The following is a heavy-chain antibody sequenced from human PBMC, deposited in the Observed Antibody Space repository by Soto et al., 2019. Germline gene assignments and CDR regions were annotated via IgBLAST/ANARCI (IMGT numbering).Heavy chain of an antibody. Sequence: SETLSLTCTVSGGSISSYYWSWIRQPPGKGLEWIGYIYYSGSTNYSPSLKSRVTISVDTSKNQFSLKLSSVTAADTAVYYCARGVVVVAATRRDYYYYYMDVWGKGSTVTVSS. CDR1: GGSISSYY. V-gene: IGHV4-59*12. D-gene: IGHD2-15*01. CDR2: IYYSGST. J-gene: IGHJ6*03. CDR3: ARGVVVVAATRRDYYYYYMDV.